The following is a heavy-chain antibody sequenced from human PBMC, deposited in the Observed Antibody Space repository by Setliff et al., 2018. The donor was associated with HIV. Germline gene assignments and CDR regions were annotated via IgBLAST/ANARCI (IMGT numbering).Heavy chain of an antibody. J-gene: IGHJ6*03. Sequence: ASVKVSCKASGYTFTSYDINWVRQATGQGLEWMGWMSPNSGNAGYAQKFQGRVTMTRNTSISTAYMELSSLRSEDTAVYYCARGLAVAGKSYYYYYYMDVWGKGTTGTVS. CDR3: ARGLAVAGKSYYYYYYMDV. D-gene: IGHD6-19*01. V-gene: IGHV1-8*01. CDR2: MSPNSGNA. CDR1: GYTFTSYD.